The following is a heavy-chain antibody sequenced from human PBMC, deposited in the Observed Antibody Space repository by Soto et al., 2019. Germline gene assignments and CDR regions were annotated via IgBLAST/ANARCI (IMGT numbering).Heavy chain of an antibody. Sequence: PSETLSLTCTGSGGSISSYYWSWIRQPPGKGLEWIGYIYYSGSTNYNPSLKSRVTISVDTSKNQFSLKLSSVTAADTAVYYCASINAVAGSNWFDPWGQGTLVTVSS. J-gene: IGHJ5*02. CDR2: IYYSGST. D-gene: IGHD6-19*01. V-gene: IGHV4-59*08. CDR3: ASINAVAGSNWFDP. CDR1: GGSISSYY.